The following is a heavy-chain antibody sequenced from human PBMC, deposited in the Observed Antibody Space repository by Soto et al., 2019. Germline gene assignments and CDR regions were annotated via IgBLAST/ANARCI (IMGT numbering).Heavy chain of an antibody. Sequence: PGESLKISCQGSGYSFACHWIRWVRQMPGKGLEWMGRIDPSDSYTNYSPSFEGHVTMSADTSVNTAYLQWRGLRASDTAIYFCARLKVGATSDYWGQGTLVTVSS. CDR3: ARLKVGATSDY. CDR1: GYSFACHW. J-gene: IGHJ4*02. CDR2: IDPSDSYT. V-gene: IGHV5-10-1*01. D-gene: IGHD1-26*01.